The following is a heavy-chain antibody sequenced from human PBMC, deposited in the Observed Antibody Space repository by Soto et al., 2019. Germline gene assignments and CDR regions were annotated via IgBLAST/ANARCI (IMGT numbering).Heavy chain of an antibody. CDR2: VYYTGST. Sequence: SETLSLTWSVSGGSISGSYWSWIRQSPGKGLEWLGYVYYTGSTNYSPSLRSRVSISVDTSKNEFSLRLSSVTAADTAVYFCARSVAVPGAHIDYWGQGTQVTVSS. V-gene: IGHV4-59*01. D-gene: IGHD6-19*01. CDR1: GGSISGSY. CDR3: ARSVAVPGAHIDY. J-gene: IGHJ4*02.